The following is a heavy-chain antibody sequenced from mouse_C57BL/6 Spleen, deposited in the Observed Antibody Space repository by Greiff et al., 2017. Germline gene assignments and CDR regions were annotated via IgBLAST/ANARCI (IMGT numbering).Heavy chain of an antibody. Sequence: VKLVESGPGLVQPSQSLSITCTVSGFSLTSYGVHWVRQSPGKGLEWLGVIWRGGSTDYNAAFMSRLSITKDNSKSQVFFKMNSLQADDTAIYYCAKNRGMITTTDSYYYAMDYWGQGTSVTVSS. CDR1: GFSLTSYG. CDR2: IWRGGST. D-gene: IGHD2-4*01. CDR3: AKNRGMITTTDSYYYAMDY. J-gene: IGHJ4*01. V-gene: IGHV2-5*01.